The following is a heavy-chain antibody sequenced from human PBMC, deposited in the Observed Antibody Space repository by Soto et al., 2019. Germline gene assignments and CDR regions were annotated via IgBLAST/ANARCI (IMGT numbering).Heavy chain of an antibody. J-gene: IGHJ6*04. CDR2: RYPSGST. CDR3: ARETDHGDRYNFYYAMDV. D-gene: IGHD4-17*01. V-gene: IGHV4-4*07. CDR1: RDSMSSSY. Sequence: PSETLSLPCIVSRDSMSSSYWSWIRQPSGKELQPVRRRYPSGSTNYNPSLTSRVTRSVDTSKTRFSLRLSSVTAADTAVYYCARETDHGDRYNFYYAMDVWDKGTTVTVSS.